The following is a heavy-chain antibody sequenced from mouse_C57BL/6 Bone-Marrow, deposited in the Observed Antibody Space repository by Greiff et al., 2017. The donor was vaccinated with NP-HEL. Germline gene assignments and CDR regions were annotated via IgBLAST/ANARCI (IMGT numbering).Heavy chain of an antibody. CDR1: GYTFTSYD. V-gene: IGHV1-85*01. CDR2: IYPRDGST. J-gene: IGHJ2*01. CDR3: ASTVVAHYFDY. D-gene: IGHD1-1*01. Sequence: QVQLKESGPELVKPGASVKLSCKASGYTFTSYDINWVKQRPGQGLAWIGWIYPRDGSTKYNEKFKGKATLTVDTSSSTAYMELHSLTSEDSAVYFCASTVVAHYFDYWGQGTTLTVSS.